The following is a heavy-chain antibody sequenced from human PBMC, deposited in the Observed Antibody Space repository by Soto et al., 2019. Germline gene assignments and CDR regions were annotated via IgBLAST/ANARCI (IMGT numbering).Heavy chain of an antibody. V-gene: IGHV3-30-3*01. CDR1: GFTFSSYA. Sequence: QVQLVESGGGVDQPGRSLRLSCAASGFTFSSYAMHWVRQAPGKGLEWVAVISYDGSNKYYADSVKGRFTISRDNSKNTLYLQMNSLRAQDTAVYYCARDPPTPYYYYYYGMDVWGQGTTVTVSS. CDR2: ISYDGSNK. CDR3: ARDPPTPYYYYYYGMDV. J-gene: IGHJ6*02.